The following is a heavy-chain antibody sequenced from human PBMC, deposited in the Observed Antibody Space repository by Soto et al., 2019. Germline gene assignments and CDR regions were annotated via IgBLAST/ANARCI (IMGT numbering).Heavy chain of an antibody. CDR2: INHSGST. V-gene: IGHV4-34*01. Sequence: SETLSLTCAVYGGSFSGYYWSWIRQPPGKGLEWIGEINHSGSTNYNPSLKSRVTISVDTSKNQFSLKLSSVTAADTAVYYCASKPDQSGSYDRYYFDYWGQGTLVTVSS. CDR1: GGSFSGYY. J-gene: IGHJ4*02. CDR3: ASKPDQSGSYDRYYFDY. D-gene: IGHD1-26*01.